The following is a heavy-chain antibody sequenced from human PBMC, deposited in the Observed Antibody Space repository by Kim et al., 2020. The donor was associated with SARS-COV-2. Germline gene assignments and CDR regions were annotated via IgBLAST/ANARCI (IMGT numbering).Heavy chain of an antibody. D-gene: IGHD2-21*01. CDR3: AKDRESLPALLDL. V-gene: IGHV3-30*18. CDR1: GFSFSGFG. CDR2: ISNDGCNR. Sequence: GGSLRLSCAASGFSFSGFGMHWVRQAPGRGLEWVAFISNDGCNRYFADSVEGRFTISRDNSTNTLYLQMNSLRVDDTAVYYCAKDRESLPALLDLWGQGTLGTVSS. J-gene: IGHJ5*02.